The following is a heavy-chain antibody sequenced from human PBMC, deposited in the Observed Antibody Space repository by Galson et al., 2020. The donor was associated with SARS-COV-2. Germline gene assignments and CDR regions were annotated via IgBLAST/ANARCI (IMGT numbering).Heavy chain of an antibody. CDR2: IYTSGST. Sequence: ASETLSLTCTVSGGSISSYYWSWIRQPAGKGLEWIGRIYTSGSTNYNPSLKIRVTMSVDTSKNQFSLKLSSVTAADTAVYYCARAEYYYGSGSYEGGMDVWGQGTTVTVSS. CDR1: GGSISSYY. V-gene: IGHV4-4*07. J-gene: IGHJ6*02. CDR3: ARAEYYYGSGSYEGGMDV. D-gene: IGHD3-10*01.